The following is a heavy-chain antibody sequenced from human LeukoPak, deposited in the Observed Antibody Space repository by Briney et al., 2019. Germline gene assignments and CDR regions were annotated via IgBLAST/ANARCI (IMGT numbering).Heavy chain of an antibody. CDR2: INAGNGNT. V-gene: IGHV1-3*01. CDR1: GYTFSSYA. Sequence: GASVKVSCKASGYTFSSYAMQWVRQAPGQRLEWMGWINAGNGNTKYSQKFQGRVSITRDTSANTGYMELSSLRSEDTAVYFCARETISSSWSHHYYGMDVWGQGTTVTVSS. CDR3: ARETISSSWSHHYYGMDV. J-gene: IGHJ6*02. D-gene: IGHD6-13*01.